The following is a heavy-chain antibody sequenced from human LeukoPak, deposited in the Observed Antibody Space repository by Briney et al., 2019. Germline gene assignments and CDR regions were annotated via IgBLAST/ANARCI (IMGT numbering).Heavy chain of an antibody. D-gene: IGHD3-22*01. Sequence: PGGSLRLSCAASGSTFSNAWMSWVRQAPGKGLEWVGRIKTETDGGTTDYAAPVKGRFTISRDDSKNTLYLQVNSLKTEDTAVYYCTTVNYHSSGYFSYYFDYWGQGTLVTVSS. J-gene: IGHJ4*02. CDR1: GSTFSNAW. V-gene: IGHV3-15*01. CDR3: TTVNYHSSGYFSYYFDY. CDR2: IKTETDGGTT.